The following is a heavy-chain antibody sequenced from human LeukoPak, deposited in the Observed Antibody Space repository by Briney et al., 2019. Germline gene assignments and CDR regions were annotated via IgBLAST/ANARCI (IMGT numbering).Heavy chain of an antibody. CDR2: IKSKTDGGTT. J-gene: IGHJ4*02. CDR3: TTDDYDDY. CDR1: GFTLSSYV. Sequence: GGSLRLSCEASGFTLSSYVMGWVRQAPGKGLEWVGRIKSKTDGGTTDYAAPVKGRFTISRDDSKNTLYLQMNSLKIEDTAVCYCTTDDYDDYWGQGTLVTVSS. V-gene: IGHV3-15*01.